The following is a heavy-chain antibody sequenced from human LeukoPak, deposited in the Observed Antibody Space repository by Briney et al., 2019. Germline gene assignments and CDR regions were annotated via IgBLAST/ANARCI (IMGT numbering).Heavy chain of an antibody. Sequence: PSETLSLTCAVSGGSISSGGYSWSWIRQPPGKGLEWIVYIYHSGSTYYNPSLKSRVTISVDRSKNQFSLKLSSVTAADTAVYYCATSKVGAALDAFDIWGQGTMVTVSS. CDR3: ATSKVGAALDAFDI. D-gene: IGHD1-26*01. V-gene: IGHV4-30-2*01. CDR1: GGSISSGGYS. J-gene: IGHJ3*02. CDR2: IYHSGST.